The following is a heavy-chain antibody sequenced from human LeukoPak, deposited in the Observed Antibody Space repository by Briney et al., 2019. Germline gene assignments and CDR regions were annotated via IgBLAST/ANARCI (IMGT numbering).Heavy chain of an antibody. V-gene: IGHV1-24*01. J-gene: IGHJ4*02. D-gene: IGHD3-16*02. CDR2: FDPEDGET. Sequence: ASVKVSCKVSGYTLTELSMHWVRQAPGKGLEWMGGFDPEDGETIYAQKFQGRVTMTEDTSTDTAYMELSSLRSEDTAVYYCATGYDYVCGSYRYTGFDYWGQGTLVTVSS. CDR3: ATGYDYVCGSYRYTGFDY. CDR1: GYTLTELS.